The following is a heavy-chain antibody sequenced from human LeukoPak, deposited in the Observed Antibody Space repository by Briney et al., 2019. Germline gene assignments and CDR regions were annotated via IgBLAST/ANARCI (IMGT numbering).Heavy chain of an antibody. CDR2: IYYSGST. CDR1: GGSISSYY. V-gene: IGHV4-59*01. D-gene: IGHD3-22*01. J-gene: IGHJ4*02. CDR3: ARVEYYYDSSGYYRIYYFDY. Sequence: SETLSLTCTVSGGSISSYYWSWIRQPPGKGLEWIGYIYYSGSTNYNPSLKSRVTISVDTSKNQFSLKLSSVTAADTAVYYCARVEYYYDSSGYYRIYYFDYWGQGTLVTVSS.